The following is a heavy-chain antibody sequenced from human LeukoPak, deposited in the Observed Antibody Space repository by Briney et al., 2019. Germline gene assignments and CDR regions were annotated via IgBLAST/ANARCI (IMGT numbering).Heavy chain of an antibody. CDR1: GYTFTSYG. D-gene: IGHD4-17*01. J-gene: IGHJ6*03. CDR3: ARVPDYGDYPYYYYYMDV. V-gene: IGHV1-18*01. CDR2: ISAYNGNT. Sequence: ASVKVSCKASGYTFTSYGISWVRQAPGQGLEWMGWISAYNGNTNYAQKLQGRVTMTTDTSTSTAYMELRSLRSDDTAVYYCARVPDYGDYPYYYYYMDVWGKGTTVTISS.